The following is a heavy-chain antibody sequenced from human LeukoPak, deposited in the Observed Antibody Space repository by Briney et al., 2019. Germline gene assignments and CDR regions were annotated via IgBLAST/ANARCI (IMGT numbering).Heavy chain of an antibody. CDR2: INSDGSST. J-gene: IGHJ6*03. Sequence: GGSLRLSCAASGFTFNNYSTHWVRQAPGKGRVWVSRINSDGSSTSYADSVKGRFTISRDNAKNTLYLQMNSLRAEDTAVYYCARGTWATLYYYYMDVWGKGTTVTVSS. D-gene: IGHD5-24*01. CDR1: GFTFNNYS. CDR3: ARGTWATLYYYYMDV. V-gene: IGHV3-74*01.